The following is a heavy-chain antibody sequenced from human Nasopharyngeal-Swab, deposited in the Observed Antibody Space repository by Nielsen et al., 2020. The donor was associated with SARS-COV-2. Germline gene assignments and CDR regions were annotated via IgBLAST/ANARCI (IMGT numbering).Heavy chain of an antibody. Sequence: GGSLRLSCAASGFTYWMNWVRQAPGKGLEWVGNIGQDGGGKKYVDSVKGRFTISRDNANNLLYLQMNSLRAEDTAVYYCAGGQGTVTTYYYYGMDVWGQGTTVTVSS. V-gene: IGHV3-7*01. J-gene: IGHJ6*02. CDR2: IGQDGGGK. CDR3: AGGQGTVTTYYYYGMDV. CDR1: GFTYW. D-gene: IGHD4-17*01.